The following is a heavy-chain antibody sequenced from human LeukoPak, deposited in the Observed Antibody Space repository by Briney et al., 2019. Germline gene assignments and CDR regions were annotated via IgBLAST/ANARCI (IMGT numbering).Heavy chain of an antibody. CDR3: ARGSVRFLEWLPFDP. CDR2: MNPNSGNT. CDR1: GYTFTSYD. V-gene: IGHV1-8*02. Sequence: GASVKVSCKASGYTFTSYDINWVRQATGQGLEWMGWMNPNSGNTGYAQKFQGRVTMTTDTSTSTAYMELRSLRSDDTAVYYCARGSVRFLEWLPFDPWGQGTLVTVSS. D-gene: IGHD3-3*01. J-gene: IGHJ5*02.